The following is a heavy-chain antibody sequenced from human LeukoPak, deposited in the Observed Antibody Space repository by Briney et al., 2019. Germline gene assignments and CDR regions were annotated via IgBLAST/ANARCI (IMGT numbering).Heavy chain of an antibody. CDR2: IDDSTCNI. D-gene: IGHD7-27*01. J-gene: IGHJ4*02. Sequence: PGGSLRLSCAVSGFTFTSYSMNWVRQAAGKGLEWVSYIDDSTCNIYYADPVKGRFLISRDNAKNSLYLQMNSLRAEDTAVYYCARESYWGSSAKGFDSWGQGTLVIVSS. V-gene: IGHV3-48*01. CDR1: GFTFTSYS. CDR3: ARESYWGSSAKGFDS.